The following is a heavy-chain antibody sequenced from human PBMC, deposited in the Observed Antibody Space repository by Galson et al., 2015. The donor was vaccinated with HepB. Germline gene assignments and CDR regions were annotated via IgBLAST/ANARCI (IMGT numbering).Heavy chain of an antibody. CDR3: ARAQRDIVVVPAAIPDYYYYYYMDV. Sequence: SVKVSCKASGGTFSSYAISWVRQAPGQGLEWMGGIIPIFGTANYAQKFQGRVTITADESTSTAYMELSSLRSEDTAVYYCARAQRDIVVVPAAIPDYYYYYYMDVWGKGTTVTVSS. V-gene: IGHV1-69*13. CDR1: GGTFSSYA. D-gene: IGHD2-2*02. J-gene: IGHJ6*03. CDR2: IIPIFGTA.